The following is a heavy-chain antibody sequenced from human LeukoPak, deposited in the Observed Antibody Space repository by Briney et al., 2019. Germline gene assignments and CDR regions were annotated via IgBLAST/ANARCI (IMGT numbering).Heavy chain of an antibody. CDR3: AKDFMHYGSGRPYYMDV. V-gene: IGHV3-73*01. Sequence: PGGSLRLSCAASGFTLSGSAMHWVRQASGKGLEWVGRIRTKPNNYATAYAASVKGRFTISRDDSKNTAYLQMNSLKTEDTAVYYCAKDFMHYGSGRPYYMDVWGEGTTVIISS. J-gene: IGHJ6*03. CDR2: IRTKPNNYAT. D-gene: IGHD3-10*01. CDR1: GFTLSGSA.